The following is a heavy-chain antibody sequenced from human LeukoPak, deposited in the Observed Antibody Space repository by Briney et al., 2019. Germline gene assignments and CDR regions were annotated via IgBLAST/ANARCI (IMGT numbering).Heavy chain of an antibody. CDR2: ISSSGSTI. Sequence: GGSLRLSSAASAFTFSDYYMSWIRQAPGRGLEWVSYISSSGSTIYYAESVKGRFTIYRDNAKNSLYLQMSSLRAEDTAVYYCARVGWSSDFNWFDPWGQGTLVTVSS. CDR1: AFTFSDYY. V-gene: IGHV3-11*01. J-gene: IGHJ5*02. D-gene: IGHD3-22*01. CDR3: ARVGWSSDFNWFDP.